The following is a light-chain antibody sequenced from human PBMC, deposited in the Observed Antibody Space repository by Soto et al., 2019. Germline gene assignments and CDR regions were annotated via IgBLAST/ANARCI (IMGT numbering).Light chain of an antibody. Sequence: QSVLTQPASVSGSPGQSITISCTGTSSDVGDYNYVSWYQQHPGKAPKLMIFEVSNRPSGVSNRSSGSRSGNTASLTISGLQAEDEADYYCSSYTTTSTFYVFGTGTKVTVL. CDR1: SSDVGDYNY. CDR3: SSYTTTSTFYV. V-gene: IGLV2-14*01. CDR2: EVS. J-gene: IGLJ1*01.